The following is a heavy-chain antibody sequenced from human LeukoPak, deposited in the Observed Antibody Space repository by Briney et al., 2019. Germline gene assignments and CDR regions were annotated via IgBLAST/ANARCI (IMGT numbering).Heavy chain of an antibody. CDR3: ARGLGSSTSSHYFDY. V-gene: IGHV4-4*07. CDR1: GGSISSYY. D-gene: IGHD2-2*01. Sequence: SETLSLTCTVSGGSISSYYWSWIRQPAGKGLEWIGRIYTSGSTNYNPSLKSRVTMSVDTSKNQFSLKLSSVTAADTAVYYCARGLGSSTSSHYFDYWGQGTLVTVSS. J-gene: IGHJ4*02. CDR2: IYTSGST.